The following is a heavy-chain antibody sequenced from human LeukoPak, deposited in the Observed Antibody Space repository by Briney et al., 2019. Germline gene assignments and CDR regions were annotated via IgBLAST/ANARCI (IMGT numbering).Heavy chain of an antibody. D-gene: IGHD3-10*01. J-gene: IGHJ4*02. V-gene: IGHV3-7*01. CDR3: VRESRSGTSY. Sequence: GGSLRLPCAASGFHFSNYWMSWVRQAPGKGLEWVANIRQDGSEKQYVDSVKGRFTISRDNAKNSLYLQMNSLRAEDMVVFFCVRESRSGTSYWGQGTLVTVSS. CDR2: IRQDGSEK. CDR1: GFHFSNYW.